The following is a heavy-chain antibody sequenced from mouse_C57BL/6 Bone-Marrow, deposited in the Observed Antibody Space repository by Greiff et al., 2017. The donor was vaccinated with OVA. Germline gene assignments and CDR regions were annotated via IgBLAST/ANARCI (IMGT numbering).Heavy chain of an antibody. D-gene: IGHD6-2*01. V-gene: IGHV1-50*01. Sequence: QVQLQQPGAELVKPGASVKLSRKASGYTFTSYWMQWVKQRPGQGLEWIGEIDPSDSYTNYNQKFKGKATLTVDTSSSTAYMQLSSLTSEDSAVYYCARQLLFYYAMDYWGQGTSVTVSS. CDR2: IDPSDSYT. CDR1: GYTFTSYW. CDR3: ARQLLFYYAMDY. J-gene: IGHJ4*01.